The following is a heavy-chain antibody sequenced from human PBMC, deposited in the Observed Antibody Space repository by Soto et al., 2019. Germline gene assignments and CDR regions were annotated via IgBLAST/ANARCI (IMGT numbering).Heavy chain of an antibody. Sequence: PGGSLRLSCAASGFTFDDYAMHWVRQAPGKGLEWVSGISWNSGSIGYADSVKGRFTISRDNAKNSLYLQMNSLRAEDTALYYCAKDFAIKAAAGDYYYYYMDVWGKGTTVTVSS. D-gene: IGHD6-13*01. CDR1: GFTFDDYA. CDR3: AKDFAIKAAAGDYYYYYMDV. J-gene: IGHJ6*03. CDR2: ISWNSGSI. V-gene: IGHV3-9*01.